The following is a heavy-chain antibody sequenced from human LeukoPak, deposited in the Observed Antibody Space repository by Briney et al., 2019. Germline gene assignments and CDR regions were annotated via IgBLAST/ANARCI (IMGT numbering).Heavy chain of an antibody. V-gene: IGHV4-39*07. D-gene: IGHD3-10*01. CDR2: IPYSVST. CDR1: GDSISSSSYY. CDR3: ARCKDYYVSGSYYKTFDY. Sequence: SETLCLTCTVSGDSISSSSYYWGWIRHPPGKGLESVGSIPYSVSTYYNPSLKRRVTISVDTSKNQFSLKLSSVTAADTAVYYCARCKDYYVSGSYYKTFDYWGQGTLVTVSS. J-gene: IGHJ4*02.